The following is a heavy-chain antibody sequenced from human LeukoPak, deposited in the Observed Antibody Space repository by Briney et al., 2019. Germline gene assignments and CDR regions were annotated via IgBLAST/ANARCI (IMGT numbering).Heavy chain of an antibody. Sequence: GGSLRPSCAASGFTFSSYRMHWVRQAPGKGLVWVSRINSDGSSTSYADSVKGRFTISRDNAKNTLYLQMNSLRAEDTAVYYCARGYYHYGSGTYDWGQGTLVTVS. CDR2: INSDGSST. CDR1: GFTFSSYR. V-gene: IGHV3-74*01. J-gene: IGHJ4*02. D-gene: IGHD3-10*01. CDR3: ARGYYHYGSGTYD.